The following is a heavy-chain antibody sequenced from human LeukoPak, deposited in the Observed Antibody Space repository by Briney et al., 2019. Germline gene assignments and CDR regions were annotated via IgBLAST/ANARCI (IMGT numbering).Heavy chain of an antibody. Sequence: SVKVSCKASGGTFSSYSISWVRQAPGQGLEWMGGIIPIFDTADYAQKFQGRVTITADESASTAYMELSSLRSEDTAVFYCARISLGAIWGYYYGMDVWGQGTTVTVSS. CDR1: GGTFSSYS. CDR2: IIPIFDTA. D-gene: IGHD1-26*01. J-gene: IGHJ6*02. CDR3: ARISLGAIWGYYYGMDV. V-gene: IGHV1-69*13.